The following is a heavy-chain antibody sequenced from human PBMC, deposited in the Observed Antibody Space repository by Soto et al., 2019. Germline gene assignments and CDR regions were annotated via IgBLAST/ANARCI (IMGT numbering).Heavy chain of an antibody. CDR3: AGTFNGDYVVDWFDP. Sequence: GGSLRLSCAASGFTFSSYSMNWVRQAPGKGLEWVSSISSSSSYIYYADSVKGRITISRDKAKNPLYLQMNRLRAEDTAVYYCAGTFNGDYVVDWFDPWGQGTLVTVSS. J-gene: IGHJ5*02. D-gene: IGHD4-17*01. CDR2: ISSSSSYI. CDR1: GFTFSSYS. V-gene: IGHV3-21*01.